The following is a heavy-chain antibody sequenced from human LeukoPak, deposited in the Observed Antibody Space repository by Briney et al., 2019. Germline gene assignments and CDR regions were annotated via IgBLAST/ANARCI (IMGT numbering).Heavy chain of an antibody. J-gene: IGHJ4*02. CDR2: ISYDGSNK. Sequence: PGGSLRLSCAASGFTFSSYSMNWVRQAPGKGLEWVAVISYDGSNKYYADSVKGRFTISRDNSKNTLYLQMNSLRAEDTAVYYCAKDQWLGAAAGTVDYWGQGTLVTVSS. D-gene: IGHD6-13*01. CDR3: AKDQWLGAAAGTVDY. V-gene: IGHV3-30*18. CDR1: GFTFSSYS.